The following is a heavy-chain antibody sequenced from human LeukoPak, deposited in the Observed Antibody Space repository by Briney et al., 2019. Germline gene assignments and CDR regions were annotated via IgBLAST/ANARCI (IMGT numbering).Heavy chain of an antibody. CDR3: ARSKGGYCSSTSCPRGYYFDY. CDR2: IYYSGST. CDR1: GGSISSGGYY. Sequence: SETLSLTCTVSGGSISSGGYYWSWIRQHPGKGLEWIGYIYYSGSTYYNPSLKSRATISVDTSKNQFSLKLSSVTAADTAVYYCARSKGGYCSSTSCPRGYYFDYWGQGTLVTVSS. V-gene: IGHV4-31*03. J-gene: IGHJ4*02. D-gene: IGHD2-2*01.